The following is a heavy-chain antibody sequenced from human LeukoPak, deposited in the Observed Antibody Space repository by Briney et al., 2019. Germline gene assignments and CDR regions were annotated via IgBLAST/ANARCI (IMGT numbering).Heavy chain of an antibody. CDR3: AKDRGVIAAAGIWFDP. Sequence: PGGSLRLSCAASGFTFSSYAMSWVRQAPGKGLEWVSAISGSGGSTYYADSVKGRFTISRDNSKNTLYLQMNSPRAEDTAVYYCAKDRGVIAAAGIWFDPWGQGTLVTVSS. V-gene: IGHV3-23*01. CDR1: GFTFSSYA. CDR2: ISGSGGST. D-gene: IGHD6-13*01. J-gene: IGHJ5*02.